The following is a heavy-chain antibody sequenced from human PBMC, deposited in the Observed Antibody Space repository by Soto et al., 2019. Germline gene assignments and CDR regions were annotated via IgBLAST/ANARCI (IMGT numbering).Heavy chain of an antibody. CDR3: AKESGSSYYFDY. CDR1: GFTFSSYA. CDR2: ISGSGGST. Sequence: VGSLRLSCAASGFTFSSYAMSWVRQAPGKGLEWVSAISGSGGSTYYTDSVKGRFTISRDNSKNTLYLQMNSLRAEDTAVYYCAKESGSSYYFDYWGQGTLVTVSS. D-gene: IGHD1-26*01. V-gene: IGHV3-23*01. J-gene: IGHJ4*02.